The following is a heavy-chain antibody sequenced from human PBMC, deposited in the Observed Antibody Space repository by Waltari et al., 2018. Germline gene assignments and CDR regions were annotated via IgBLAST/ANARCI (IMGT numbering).Heavy chain of an antibody. D-gene: IGHD2-15*01. CDR1: GGTFSSYA. V-gene: IGHV1-69*05. CDR2: IIPIVGTA. J-gene: IGHJ3*02. CDR3: ARDKPSSGGISDAFDI. Sequence: QVQLVQSGAEVKKPGSSVKVSCKASGGTFSSYAISWVRQAPGPGLEWMGGIIPIVGTANYAQKSQGRVTITTDESTSTAYMELSSLRSEDTAVYYCARDKPSSGGISDAFDIWGQGTMVTVSS.